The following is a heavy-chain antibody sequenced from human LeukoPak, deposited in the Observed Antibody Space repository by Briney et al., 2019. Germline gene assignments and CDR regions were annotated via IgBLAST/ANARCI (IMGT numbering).Heavy chain of an antibody. CDR1: ASTFSSYA. D-gene: IGHD5-12*01. CDR2: IITIFGTA. Sequence: SVKLSCKASASTFSSYAFSLNRQPPGQGLELMGRIITIFGTANNAQEFHGRVRFTTDRSTSTAYMELSSLRSEDTAVSYCAAATSPPRGYSGYPNWFDPWGQGTLVTVSS. V-gene: IGHV1-69*05. CDR3: AAATSPPRGYSGYPNWFDP. J-gene: IGHJ5*02.